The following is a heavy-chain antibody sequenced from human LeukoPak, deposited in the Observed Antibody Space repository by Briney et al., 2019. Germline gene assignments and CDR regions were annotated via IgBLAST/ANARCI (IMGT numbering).Heavy chain of an antibody. CDR1: GFTFNRRG. CDR2: IRYDGGET. Sequence: AGGSLRLSCAASGFTFNRRGMHWVRQAPGKGLEWVAFIRYDGGETFYADFVKGRFTISRDNSKNTLYLQMNSLRAEDTAVYYCAKDQRSIAVAGYFDYWGQGTLVTVSS. CDR3: AKDQRSIAVAGYFDY. D-gene: IGHD6-19*01. V-gene: IGHV3-30*02. J-gene: IGHJ4*02.